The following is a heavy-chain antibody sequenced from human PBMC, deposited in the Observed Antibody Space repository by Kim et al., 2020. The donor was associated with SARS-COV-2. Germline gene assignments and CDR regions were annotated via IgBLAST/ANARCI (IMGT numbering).Heavy chain of an antibody. CDR2: ISGSGGST. V-gene: IGHV3-23*01. Sequence: GGSLRLSCAASGFTFSSYAMSWVRQAPGKGLEWVSAISGSGGSTYYADSVKGRFTISRDNSKNTLYLQMNSLRAEDTAVYYCAKELLWAGAAAGTGPFDYWGQGTLVTVSS. CDR3: AKELLWAGAAAGTGPFDY. CDR1: GFTFSSYA. J-gene: IGHJ4*02. D-gene: IGHD6-13*01.